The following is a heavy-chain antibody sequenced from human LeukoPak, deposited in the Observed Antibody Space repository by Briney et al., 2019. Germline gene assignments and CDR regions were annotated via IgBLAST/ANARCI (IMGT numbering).Heavy chain of an antibody. J-gene: IGHJ3*02. CDR2: FYYEGRT. CDR3: ARRAHVGMLI. D-gene: IGHD2-8*01. V-gene: IGHV4-39*01. Sequence: SETLSLTCTVSGGSFTSSDFYWAWIRRPPGKGLEWVGSFYYEGRTYYSPSLKSRVTVYVDTSKNQFSLRLTSVSAADTAVYYCARRAHVGMLIWGQGTLVTVSS. CDR1: GGSFTSSDFY.